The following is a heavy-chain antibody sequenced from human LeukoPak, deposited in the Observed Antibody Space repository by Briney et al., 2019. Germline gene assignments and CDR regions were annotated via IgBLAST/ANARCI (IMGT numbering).Heavy chain of an antibody. CDR3: ARDPVGRQWLFDC. V-gene: IGHV1-2*06. Sequence: GASVTVSCTASGYTFTGYYVIWVRQAPGQGLEWMGRINPNNGVTNYAQKFQGRVTMTTDASISTAYMGLSSLRSDDTAVYYCARDPVGRQWLFDCWGQGTLVTVSS. CDR2: INPNNGVT. CDR1: GYTFTGYY. D-gene: IGHD6-19*01. J-gene: IGHJ4*02.